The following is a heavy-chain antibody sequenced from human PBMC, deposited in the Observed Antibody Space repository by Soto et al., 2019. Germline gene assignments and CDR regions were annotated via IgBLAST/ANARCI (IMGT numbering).Heavy chain of an antibody. J-gene: IGHJ2*01. CDR3: ARGEYYYDTGGYFDL. CDR2: IYYSGST. CDR1: GGSISSGGYY. D-gene: IGHD3-22*01. V-gene: IGHV4-31*03. Sequence: QVQLQESGPGLVKPSQTLSLTCTVSGGSISSGGYYWSWIRQHPGKGLEWIGYIYYSGSTYYNPSLKGRVTISVDTSKNQSSLKLSSVTAADTAVYYCARGEYYYDTGGYFDLWGRGTLVTVSS.